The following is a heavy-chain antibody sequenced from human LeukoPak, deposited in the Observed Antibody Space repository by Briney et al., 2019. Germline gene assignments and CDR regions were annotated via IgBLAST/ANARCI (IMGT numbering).Heavy chain of an antibody. Sequence: PSETLSLTCAVYGGSFSGYYWSWIRQPPGKGLEWIGEIKHSGSTNYNPSLKSRGTISVDTSKTQFSLNLSSVTAAATAVSYCARGSGWSSSAAFDIWGQGTMVTVSS. CDR2: IKHSGST. V-gene: IGHV4-34*01. J-gene: IGHJ3*02. CDR1: GGSFSGYY. D-gene: IGHD6-19*01. CDR3: ARGSGWSSSAAFDI.